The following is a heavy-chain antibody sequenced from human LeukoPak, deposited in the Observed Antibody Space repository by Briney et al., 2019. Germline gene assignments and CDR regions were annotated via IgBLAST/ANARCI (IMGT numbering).Heavy chain of an antibody. J-gene: IGHJ4*02. V-gene: IGHV4-38-2*02. D-gene: IGHD3-10*01. CDR3: ARGRGYYGSGSYYY. CDR2: IYHSGST. Sequence: KPSETLSLTCTVSGYSISSGYYWGWIRQPPGKGLEWIGSIYHSGSTYYNPSLKSRVTISVDTSKNQFSLKLSSVTAADTAVYYCARGRGYYGSGSYYYWGQGTLVTVSS. CDR1: GYSISSGYY.